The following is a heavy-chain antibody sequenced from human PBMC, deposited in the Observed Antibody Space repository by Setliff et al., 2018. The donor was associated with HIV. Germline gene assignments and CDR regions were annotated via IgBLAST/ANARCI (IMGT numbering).Heavy chain of an antibody. Sequence: ASVKVSCKASGGTFSSYAISWVRQAPGQGLEWMGWISTYSDETSSSQNLQGRLTMTTDTSTGTAYMELRSLRSDDTALYYCAKESLRYCSSTSCYPFDYWGQGTLVTVSS. V-gene: IGHV1-18*01. CDR3: AKESLRYCSSTSCYPFDY. CDR2: ISTYSDET. J-gene: IGHJ4*02. CDR1: GGTFSSYA. D-gene: IGHD2-2*01.